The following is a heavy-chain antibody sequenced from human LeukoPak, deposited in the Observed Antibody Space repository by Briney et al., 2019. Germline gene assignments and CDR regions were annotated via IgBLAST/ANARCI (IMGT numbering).Heavy chain of an antibody. CDR3: ARDHGIVGAQGAFDI. Sequence: GGSLRLSCAASGFTFSSYAMSWVRQAPGKGLEWVSAISGSGGSTYYADSVKGRFTISRDNSKNTLYLQMNSLRAEDTAVYYCARDHGIVGAQGAFDIWGQGTMVTVSS. J-gene: IGHJ3*02. V-gene: IGHV3-23*01. D-gene: IGHD1-26*01. CDR1: GFTFSSYA. CDR2: ISGSGGST.